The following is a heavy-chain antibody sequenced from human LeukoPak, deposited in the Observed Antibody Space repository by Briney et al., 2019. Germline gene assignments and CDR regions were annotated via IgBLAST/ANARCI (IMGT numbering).Heavy chain of an antibody. J-gene: IGHJ5*02. V-gene: IGHV3-11*01. Sequence: PGGSLRLSCAASGFTFSDYYMSWIRQAPGKGLEWVSYNSSSGSTIYYADSVKGRFTISRDNAKNSLYLQMNSLRAEDTAVYYCAGLGKYDYVSSRDAWGQGTLVTVSS. CDR1: GFTFSDYY. CDR2: NSSSGSTI. D-gene: IGHD3-16*01. CDR3: AGLGKYDYVSSRDA.